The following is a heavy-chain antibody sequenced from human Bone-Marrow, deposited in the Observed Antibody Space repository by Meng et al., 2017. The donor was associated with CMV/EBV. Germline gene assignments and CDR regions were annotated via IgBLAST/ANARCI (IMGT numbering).Heavy chain of an antibody. Sequence: SVKVSCKASGGTFSSYAISWVRQAPGQGLEWMGGIIPILGIANYAQKFQGRVTITADKSTSTAYMELSSLRSEDTAVYYCARDRPDSSSWDWFDPWGQGTLVTVSS. D-gene: IGHD6-13*01. J-gene: IGHJ5*02. CDR3: ARDRPDSSSWDWFDP. V-gene: IGHV1-69*10. CDR2: IIPILGIA. CDR1: GGTFSSYA.